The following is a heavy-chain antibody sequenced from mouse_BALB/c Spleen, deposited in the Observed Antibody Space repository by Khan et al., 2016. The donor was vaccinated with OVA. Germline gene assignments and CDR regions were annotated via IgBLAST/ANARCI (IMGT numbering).Heavy chain of an antibody. CDR1: GFTFTSYG. CDR3: ATSYFYGYYFDY. D-gene: IGHD1-1*01. J-gene: IGHJ2*01. CDR2: ISSDSNTI. Sequence: EVELVESGGGLVQSGGSRKLSCAASGFTFTSYGMHWIRQAPEKGLEWVAYISSDSNTISYADTVKGRFTFSRDNPKNTLFLQMTSLRSGDTAMYFCATSYFYGYYFDYWGQGTTLTVAS. V-gene: IGHV5-17*02.